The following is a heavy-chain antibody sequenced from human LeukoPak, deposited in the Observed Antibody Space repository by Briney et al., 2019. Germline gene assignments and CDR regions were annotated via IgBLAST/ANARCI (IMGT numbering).Heavy chain of an antibody. Sequence: TSETLSLTCTVSGGSISSYYWSWIRQPPGKGLAWIGYISRSGSPYSNPSLKSRVTMSVDRSRNQFSLKLNSVTAADTAVYYCARVREAYDYGDYFDYWGQGTLVTVSS. V-gene: IGHV4-59*04. CDR3: ARVREAYDYGDYFDY. D-gene: IGHD4-17*01. CDR1: GGSISSYY. J-gene: IGHJ4*02. CDR2: ISRSGSP.